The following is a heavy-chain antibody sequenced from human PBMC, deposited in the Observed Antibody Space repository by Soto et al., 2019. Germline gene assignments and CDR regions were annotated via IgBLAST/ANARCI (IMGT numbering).Heavy chain of an antibody. J-gene: IGHJ4*02. CDR3: ARVLTGYYIFSDY. D-gene: IGHD3-9*01. V-gene: IGHV3-7*05. Sequence: GGSLRLSCTVSGFTFSSYWMSWVRQAPGKGLEWVANIKPDGSEKWYVDSVKGRFTISRDNAKNSLYLQMNSLRAEDTAVYYCARVLTGYYIFSDYWGQGTLVTVSS. CDR1: GFTFSSYW. CDR2: IKPDGSEK.